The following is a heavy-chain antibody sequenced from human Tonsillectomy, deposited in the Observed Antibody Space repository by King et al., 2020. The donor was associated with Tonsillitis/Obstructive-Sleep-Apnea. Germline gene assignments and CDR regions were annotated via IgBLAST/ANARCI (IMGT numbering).Heavy chain of an antibody. D-gene: IGHD3/OR15-3a*01. CDR1: GYTFTGYY. CDR3: ARMDLITFDI. CDR2: INPNSGGT. Sequence: QAQLVQSGTEVKKPGASVKVSCKASGYTFTGYYKHWVRQAPGQGLEWMGWINPNSGGTKYAQKFQGRVTMTRDTSISTAYMELSRLRYDDTAIYYCARMDLITFDIWGQGTMVTVSS. J-gene: IGHJ3*02. V-gene: IGHV1-2*02.